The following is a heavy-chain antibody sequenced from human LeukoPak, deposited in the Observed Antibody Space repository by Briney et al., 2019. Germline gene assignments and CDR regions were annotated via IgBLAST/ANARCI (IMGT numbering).Heavy chain of an antibody. J-gene: IGHJ3*02. D-gene: IGHD5-18*01. V-gene: IGHV1-2*02. CDR2: TNPNSGGT. Sequence: ASVKVSCKASGYTFTDYYIHWVRQAPGQGLEWMGRTNPNSGGTNYAQKFQGRVTMTRDTSISTAYMELSRLRSDDTAVYYCARNHRIQLWFSFAFDIWGQGTMVTVSS. CDR3: ARNHRIQLWFSFAFDI. CDR1: GYTFTDYY.